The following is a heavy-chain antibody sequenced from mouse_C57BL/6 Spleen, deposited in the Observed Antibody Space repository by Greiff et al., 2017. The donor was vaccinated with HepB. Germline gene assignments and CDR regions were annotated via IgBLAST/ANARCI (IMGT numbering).Heavy chain of an antibody. CDR1: GYTFTSYG. Sequence: VQLQQSGAELARPGASVKLSCKASGYTFTSYGISWVKQRTGQGLEWIGEIYPRSGNTYYNEKFKGKATLTADKSSSTAYLEHRSLTSEDSAVYFCAAYYGSSYEGYWGHGTTLTVSS. CDR3: AAYYGSSYEGY. J-gene: IGHJ2*01. V-gene: IGHV1-81*01. D-gene: IGHD1-1*01. CDR2: IYPRSGNT.